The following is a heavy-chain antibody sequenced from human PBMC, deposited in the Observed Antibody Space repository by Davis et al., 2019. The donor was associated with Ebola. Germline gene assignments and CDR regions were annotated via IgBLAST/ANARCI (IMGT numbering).Heavy chain of an antibody. Sequence: GGSLRLSCAASGFTFSSYGMHWVRQAPGKGLEWVAVIWYDGSNKYYADSVKGRFTISRDNSKNTLYLQMNSLRAEDTAVYYCARDGAAAGLFDYWGQGTLVTVSS. CDR2: IWYDGSNK. CDR3: ARDGAAAGLFDY. CDR1: GFTFSSYG. J-gene: IGHJ4*02. D-gene: IGHD6-13*01. V-gene: IGHV3-33*01.